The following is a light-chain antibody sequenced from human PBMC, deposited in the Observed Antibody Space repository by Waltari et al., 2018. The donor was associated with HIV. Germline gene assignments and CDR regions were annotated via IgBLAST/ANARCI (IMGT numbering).Light chain of an antibody. CDR2: EIS. J-gene: IGLJ2*01. CDR1: SRPVGVYDS. Sequence: QSALTQPAPVSGSPGQSITVSCTGTSRPVGVYDSVSRYQQNPRTAPNHLISEISNRPSGISSRFSGSQSGNTASLAISGLQTEDEADYYCSSFTTSNSLLFGGGTKVTVL. CDR3: SSFTTSNSLL. V-gene: IGLV2-14*01.